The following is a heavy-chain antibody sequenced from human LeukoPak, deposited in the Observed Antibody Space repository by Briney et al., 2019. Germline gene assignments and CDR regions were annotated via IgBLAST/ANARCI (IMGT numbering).Heavy chain of an antibody. V-gene: IGHV4-34*01. J-gene: IGHJ4*02. CDR3: ARGSYDTGGLDDPEGTDY. Sequence: SETLSLTCGVYGRSLSGYHWSWLRQPPGKGREGLREINHRWRTKYNPSVKSRVSMSIDKSKSQFSLRLTSMTPADTAVYVGARGSYDTGGLDDPEGTDYWGQGTLVTVSS. D-gene: IGHD2-8*02. CDR2: INHRWRT. CDR1: GRSLSGYH.